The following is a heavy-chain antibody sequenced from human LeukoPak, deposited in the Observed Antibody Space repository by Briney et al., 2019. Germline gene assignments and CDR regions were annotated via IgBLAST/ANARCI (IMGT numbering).Heavy chain of an antibody. V-gene: IGHV3-7*01. CDR3: ARDPGTYYYYGMDV. CDR2: IKQDGSEK. D-gene: IGHD1-1*01. Sequence: GGSLRLSCAASGFTFSSYWMSWVRQAPGKGLEWVANIKQDGSEKYYVDSVKGRFTISRDNAKNSLYLQTNSLRAEDTAVYYCARDPGTYYYYGMDVWGQGTTVTVSS. CDR1: GFTFSSYW. J-gene: IGHJ6*02.